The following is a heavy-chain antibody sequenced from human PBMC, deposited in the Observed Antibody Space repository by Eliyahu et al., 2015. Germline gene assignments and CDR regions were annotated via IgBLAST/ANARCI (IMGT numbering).Heavy chain of an antibody. V-gene: IGHV4-59*08. J-gene: IGHJ4*02. Sequence: QVQLQESGPGLVKPSEXLSLTCTVXGGSISSYXWSWIRQPPGKGLEWIGYIYYSGSTNYNPSLKSRVTISVDTSKNQFSLKLSSVTAADTAVYYCARLGSSSWFVNYWGQGTLVTVSS. D-gene: IGHD6-13*01. CDR3: ARLGSSSWFVNY. CDR2: IYYSGST. CDR1: GGSISSYX.